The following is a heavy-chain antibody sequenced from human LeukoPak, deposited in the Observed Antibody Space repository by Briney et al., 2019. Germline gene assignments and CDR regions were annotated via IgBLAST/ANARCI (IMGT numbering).Heavy chain of an antibody. CDR3: ARDRCSGGSCYYYYGMDV. CDR2: IYSGGST. Sequence: GGSLRLSCAASGFTVSSNYMSWVRQAPGKGLEWVSVIYSGGSTYYADSVKGRFTISRDNSKNTLYLQMNSLGAEDTAVYYCARDRCSGGSCYYYYGMDVWGQGTTVTVSS. V-gene: IGHV3-66*01. CDR1: GFTVSSNY. J-gene: IGHJ6*02. D-gene: IGHD2-15*01.